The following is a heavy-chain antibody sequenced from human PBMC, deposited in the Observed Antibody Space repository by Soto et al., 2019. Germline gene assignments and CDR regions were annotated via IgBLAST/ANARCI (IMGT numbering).Heavy chain of an antibody. V-gene: IGHV4-34*01. J-gene: IGHJ6*02. CDR3: ARWGYDYVWGSYRYYYYGMDV. CDR1: GGSFSGYY. Sequence: PSETLSLTCAVYGGSFSGYYWSWIRQPPGKGLEWIGEINHSGSTNYNPSLKSRVTISVDTSKNQFSLKLSSVTAADTAVYYCARWGYDYVWGSYRYYYYGMDVWGQGTTVTVSS. D-gene: IGHD3-16*02. CDR2: INHSGST.